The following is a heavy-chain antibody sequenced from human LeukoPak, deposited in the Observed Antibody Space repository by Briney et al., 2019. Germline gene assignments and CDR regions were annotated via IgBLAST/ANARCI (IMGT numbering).Heavy chain of an antibody. CDR3: ARVVLYYSYMDV. Sequence: GGSPRLSCAASGFTFSSHWMTWVRQAPGKGLEWVANIKEDGSEKKYVDSVKGRFTISRDNAKNSLYLQMNSLRAEDTAVYYCARVVLYYSYMDVWVKGTTVTVSS. D-gene: IGHD6-13*01. CDR2: IKEDGSEK. V-gene: IGHV3-7*01. CDR1: GFTFSSHW. J-gene: IGHJ6*03.